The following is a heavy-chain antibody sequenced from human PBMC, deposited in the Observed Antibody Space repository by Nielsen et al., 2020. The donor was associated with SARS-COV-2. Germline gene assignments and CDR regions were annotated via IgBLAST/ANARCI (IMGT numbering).Heavy chain of an antibody. V-gene: IGHV4-34*01. CDR3: ARGLGHYDAFDI. J-gene: IGHJ3*02. CDR1: GGSISGHY. Sequence: SETLSLTCTVSGGSISGHYWSWIRQPPGKGLEWIGEINHSGSTNYNPSLKSRVTISVDTSKNQFSLKLSSVTAADTAVYYCARGLGHYDAFDIWGQGTMVTVSS. CDR2: INHSGST. D-gene: IGHD1-26*01.